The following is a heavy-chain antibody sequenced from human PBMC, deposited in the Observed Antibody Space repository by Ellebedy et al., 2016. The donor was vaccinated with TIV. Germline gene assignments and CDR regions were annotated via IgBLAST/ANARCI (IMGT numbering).Heavy chain of an antibody. CDR2: IYTGGII. Sequence: PGGSLRLSCAASGVTVSSNYMNWVRQAPGKGLEWVSVIYTGGIIYYADSVKGRFTISRDNSKNTVYPQMNSLRAEDTAMYYCARDESITAALLEWGQGTLVTVSS. CDR1: GVTVSSNY. V-gene: IGHV3-66*01. D-gene: IGHD6-13*01. CDR3: ARDESITAALLE. J-gene: IGHJ4*02.